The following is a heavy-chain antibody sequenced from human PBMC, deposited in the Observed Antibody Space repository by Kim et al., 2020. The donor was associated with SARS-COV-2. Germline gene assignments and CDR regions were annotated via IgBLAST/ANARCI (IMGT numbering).Heavy chain of an antibody. Sequence: GNTGYAQKFQGRVTMTRDISISTAYMELSSLRSEDTAVYYCARTYGDLDYWGQGTLVTVSS. J-gene: IGHJ4*02. V-gene: IGHV1-8*01. D-gene: IGHD4-17*01. CDR2: GNT. CDR3: ARTYGDLDY.